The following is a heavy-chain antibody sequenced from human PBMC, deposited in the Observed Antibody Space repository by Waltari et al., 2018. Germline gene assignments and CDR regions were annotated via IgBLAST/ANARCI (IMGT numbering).Heavy chain of an antibody. CDR3: SKIKVTGGRDYYGMDV. CDR1: GFNVRSNY. V-gene: IGHV3-53*01. CDR2: IYSDGTT. D-gene: IGHD2-21*02. Sequence: EVQLVESGGGLIQHGGSLRLSCAASGFNVRSNYMSWVRQAPGKGLEWVSVIYSDGTTFYADSVKGRFTISRDKTKNTLYFQLNTLRVEDTAVYYCSKIKVTGGRDYYGMDVWGQGTTVTVSS. J-gene: IGHJ6*02.